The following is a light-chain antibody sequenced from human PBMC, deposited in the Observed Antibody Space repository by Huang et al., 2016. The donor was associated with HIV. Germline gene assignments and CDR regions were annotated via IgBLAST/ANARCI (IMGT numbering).Light chain of an antibody. Sequence: DIVMTQSPATLSVSPGERATLSCRASQSVGSNLAWDQQKPGQAPRLLMYGASTRATGVPARFSGSGSGTQFTLTISSLQSGDFAIYYCQQYNKWWTFGQGTKVEIK. CDR2: GAS. CDR1: QSVGSN. CDR3: QQYNKWWT. J-gene: IGKJ1*01. V-gene: IGKV3-15*01.